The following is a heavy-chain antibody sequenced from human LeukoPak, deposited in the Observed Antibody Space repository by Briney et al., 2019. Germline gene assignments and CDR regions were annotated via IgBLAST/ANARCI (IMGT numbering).Heavy chain of an antibody. D-gene: IGHD6-13*01. V-gene: IGHV3-49*03. CDR3: TRKYSSSWYEGFDP. CDR1: GFTFGDYD. Sequence: PGGSLRLSCTASGFTFGDYDMSWFRQAPGKRLEWVGFIRSKAYGGTTEYAASVKGRFTISRDDSKSIAYLQMNSLKTEDTAVYYCTRKYSSSWYEGFDPWGQGTLVTVSS. CDR2: IRSKAYGGTT. J-gene: IGHJ5*02.